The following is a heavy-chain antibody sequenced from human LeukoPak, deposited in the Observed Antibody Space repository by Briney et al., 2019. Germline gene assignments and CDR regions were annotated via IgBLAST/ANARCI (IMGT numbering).Heavy chain of an antibody. CDR1: GGSISSSSYY. CDR3: ARVPWPEYLYYFDY. Sequence: SETLSLTCTVSGGSISSSSYYWGWIRQPPGKGLEWIGSIYYSGSTYYNPSLKSRVTISVDTSKNQFSLKLSSVTAADTAVYYCARVPWPEYLYYFDYWGQGTLVTVSS. J-gene: IGHJ4*02. CDR2: IYYSGST. V-gene: IGHV4-39*01. D-gene: IGHD2/OR15-2a*01.